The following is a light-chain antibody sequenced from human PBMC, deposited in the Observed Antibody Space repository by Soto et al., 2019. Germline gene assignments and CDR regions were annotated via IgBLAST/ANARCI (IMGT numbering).Light chain of an antibody. J-gene: IGKJ3*01. CDR3: EQSYSTPFS. V-gene: IGKV1-39*01. CDR2: AAS. CDR1: QSISSY. Sequence: DIQMTQSPSSLSASVGDRVTITCRASQSISSYLNWYQQKPGKAPKLLIYAASSLQSVVPSRFSGSGSGTDFTLTISSLQPEDFATYYCEQSYSTPFSFGPGTKVVIK.